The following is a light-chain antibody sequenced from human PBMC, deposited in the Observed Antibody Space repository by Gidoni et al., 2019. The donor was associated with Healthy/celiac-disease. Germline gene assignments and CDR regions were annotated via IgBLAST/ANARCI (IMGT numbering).Light chain of an antibody. CDR1: GSDVGGYCY. CDR2: DVS. Sequence: QSALTHPASVSVSPGQSITTFCTGTGSDVGGYCYVSWYQQHPGKAPKRMIYDVSNRPSGVSKRVSGSKSGNTASLTSSGLQAEDEADYYCSSYTSSSLDVVFGGGTKLTVL. J-gene: IGLJ2*01. V-gene: IGLV2-14*03. CDR3: SSYTSSSLDVV.